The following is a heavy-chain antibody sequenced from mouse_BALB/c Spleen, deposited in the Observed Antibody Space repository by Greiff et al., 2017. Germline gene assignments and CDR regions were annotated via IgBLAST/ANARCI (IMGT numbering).Heavy chain of an antibody. CDR1: GFTFSSYT. J-gene: IGHJ3*01. D-gene: IGHD3-2*01. Sequence: EVKLMESGGGLVQPGGSLKLSCAASGFTFSSYTMSWVRQTPEKRLEWVAYISNGGGSTYYPDTVKGRFTISRDNAKNTLYLQMSSLKSEDTAMYYCARHGDSSGFSWFAYWGQGTLVTVSA. V-gene: IGHV5-12-2*01. CDR2: ISNGGGST. CDR3: ARHGDSSGFSWFAY.